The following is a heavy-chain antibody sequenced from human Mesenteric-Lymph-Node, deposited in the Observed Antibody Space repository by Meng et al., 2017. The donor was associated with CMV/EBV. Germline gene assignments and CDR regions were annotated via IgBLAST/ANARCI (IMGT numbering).Heavy chain of an antibody. J-gene: IGHJ5*02. V-gene: IGHV3-30*02. Sequence: GESLKISCAASGFTFSGYGMHWVRQAAGKGLQWVARIRHDGSDKYYADSVKGRFTVSRDNSKNTLYLQMNSLRVEDTAVYYCAKQRAGFDPWGQGTLVTVSS. CDR3: AKQRAGFDP. CDR2: IRHDGSDK. CDR1: GFTFSGYG. D-gene: IGHD6-25*01.